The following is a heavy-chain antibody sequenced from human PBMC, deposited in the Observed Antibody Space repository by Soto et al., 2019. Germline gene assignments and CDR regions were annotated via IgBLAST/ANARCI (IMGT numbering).Heavy chain of an antibody. CDR1: GFTFSSYS. CDR3: AREDSSSWLNWFDP. D-gene: IGHD6-13*01. V-gene: IGHV3-48*01. Sequence: EVQLVESGGGLVQPGGSLRLSCAASGFTFSSYSMNWVRQAPGKGLEWVSYISSSSSTIYYADSVKGRFTISRDNAKNSPYLQMNSRRAEDTAVYYCAREDSSSWLNWFDPWGQGTLVTVSS. CDR2: ISSSSSTI. J-gene: IGHJ5*02.